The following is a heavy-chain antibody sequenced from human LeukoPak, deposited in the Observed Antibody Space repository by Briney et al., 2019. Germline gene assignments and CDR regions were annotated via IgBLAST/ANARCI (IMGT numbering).Heavy chain of an antibody. J-gene: IGHJ4*02. D-gene: IGHD5-24*01. Sequence: GGSLRLSCAASGFPFSSYWMSWVRQAPGKGLEWVTNIKPDGSEKSYVDSVKGRFTISRDNAKNSLYLQMNSLRAEDTAVYYCARGQMAGYWGQGTLVTVSS. CDR1: GFPFSSYW. CDR2: IKPDGSEK. CDR3: ARGQMAGY. V-gene: IGHV3-7*05.